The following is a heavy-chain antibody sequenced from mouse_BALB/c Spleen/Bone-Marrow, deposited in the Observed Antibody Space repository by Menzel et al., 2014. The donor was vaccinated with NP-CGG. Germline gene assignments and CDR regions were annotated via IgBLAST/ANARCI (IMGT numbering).Heavy chain of an antibody. CDR3: ARPITTGIQAWSAY. V-gene: IGHV1-7*01. CDR2: INPSSGYT. Sequence: QVQLQQSGAELAKPGASVKMSCKASGYTFTSYWMHWVKQRPGQGLEWIGNINPSSGYTEYNQKFKDKATLTADKSSSTAYMQLSSLTSEDSAVYYCARPITTGIQAWSAYWGQGILVTVSA. D-gene: IGHD2-4*01. J-gene: IGHJ3*01. CDR1: GYTFTSYW.